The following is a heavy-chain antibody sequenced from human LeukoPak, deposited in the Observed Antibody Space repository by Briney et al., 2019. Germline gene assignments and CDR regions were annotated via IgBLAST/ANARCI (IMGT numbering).Heavy chain of an antibody. CDR1: GFTFSSYA. D-gene: IGHD3-10*01. J-gene: IGHJ4*02. CDR3: ARDPRITMVRGVIIPPLFDY. CDR2: ISYDGSNK. Sequence: PGGSLRLSCAASGFTFSSYAMHWVRQAPGKGLEWVAVISYDGSNKYYADSVKGRFTISRDNSKNTLYLQMNSLRAEDTAVYYCARDPRITMVRGVIIPPLFDYWGQGTLVTVSS. V-gene: IGHV3-30-3*01.